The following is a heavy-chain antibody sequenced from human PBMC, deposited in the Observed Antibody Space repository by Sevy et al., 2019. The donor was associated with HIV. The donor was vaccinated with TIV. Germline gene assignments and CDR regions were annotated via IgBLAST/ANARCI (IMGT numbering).Heavy chain of an antibody. CDR1: GFMFSSYV. CDR3: HGDYDSSQLASYYYYGMDV. CDR2: IRGSGGST. V-gene: IGHV3-23*01. Sequence: GGSLRLSCAASGFMFSSYVMSWVRQAPGKGLEWVSTIRGSGGSTYYADSVKGRFTISRDNSKNTLYLQMNSLRAEDTAVYYCHGDYDSSQLASYYYYGMDVWGQGTTVTVSS. D-gene: IGHD3-22*01. J-gene: IGHJ6*02.